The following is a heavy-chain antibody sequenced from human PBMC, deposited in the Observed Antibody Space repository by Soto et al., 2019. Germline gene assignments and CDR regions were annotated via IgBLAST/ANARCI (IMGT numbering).Heavy chain of an antibody. CDR3: ARGPGNSSSTRGPYFDY. CDR1: GGSFSGYY. D-gene: IGHD6-6*01. CDR2: INHSGST. J-gene: IGHJ4*02. Sequence: QVQLQQWGAGLLKPSETLSLTCAVYGGSFSGYYWSWIRQPPGKGLEWIGEINHSGSTNYNPSLMSRVTISADTSKNQFSLKLSSVTAADTAVYYCARGPGNSSSTRGPYFDYWGQGTLVTVSS. V-gene: IGHV4-34*01.